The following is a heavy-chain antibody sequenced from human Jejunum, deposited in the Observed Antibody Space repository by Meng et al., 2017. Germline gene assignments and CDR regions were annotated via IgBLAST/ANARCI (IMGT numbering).Heavy chain of an antibody. D-gene: IGHD2-15*01. CDR2: IYHGGDT. J-gene: IGHJ4*02. CDR3: ARDWGCRDGYCFSGLLEF. Sequence: QVQLQESGPGLVRPSGTLTLNCSVSGDSISSNNRWTWVRQPPGRGLEWIGEIYHGGDTNYNPSLTSPVTISVDKSKNQFTLRLNSVTAADTAIYYCARDWGCRDGYCFSGLLEFWGQGILVTVSS. V-gene: IGHV4-4*02. CDR1: GDSISSNNR.